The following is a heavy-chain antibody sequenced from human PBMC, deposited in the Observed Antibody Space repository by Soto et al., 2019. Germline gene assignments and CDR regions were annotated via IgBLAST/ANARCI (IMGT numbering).Heavy chain of an antibody. CDR1: GGSISSGGYY. Sequence: SETLSLTCTVSGGSISSGGYYWSWIRQHPGKGLEWIGYIYYSGSTYYNPSLKSRVTISVDTSKNQFSLKLSSVTAADTAVYYCARDQSDDFDIWGQGTMVTVSS. CDR3: ARDQSDDFDI. J-gene: IGHJ3*02. CDR2: IYYSGST. D-gene: IGHD2-21*02. V-gene: IGHV4-31*03.